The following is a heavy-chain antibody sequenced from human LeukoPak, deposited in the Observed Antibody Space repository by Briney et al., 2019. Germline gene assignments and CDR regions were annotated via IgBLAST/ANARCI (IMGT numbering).Heavy chain of an antibody. CDR1: GFTFSSYW. CDR3: TTQTTVTTDY. D-gene: IGHD4-17*01. V-gene: IGHV3-15*01. J-gene: IGHJ4*02. Sequence: GGSLRLSCAASGFTFSSYWMSWVRQAPGKGLEWVGRIKSKTDGGTTDYAAPVKGRFTISRDDSKNTPYLQMNSLKTEDTAVYYCTTQTTVTTDYWGQGTLVTVSS. CDR2: IKSKTDGGTT.